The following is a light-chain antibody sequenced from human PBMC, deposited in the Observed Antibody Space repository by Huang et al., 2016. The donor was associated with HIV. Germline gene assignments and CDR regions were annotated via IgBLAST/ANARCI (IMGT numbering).Light chain of an antibody. Sequence: DIQMTQSPSSLSASVGDRVSITCWASQSIKRYLNLYQQKPGKAPKVLIYAASNLQSGVPSRFSGSGSETDFTLTISSLQPDDSATYYCQQSYTTPWTFGQGTKVEI. CDR3: QQSYTTPWT. V-gene: IGKV1-39*01. CDR1: QSIKRY. CDR2: AAS. J-gene: IGKJ1*01.